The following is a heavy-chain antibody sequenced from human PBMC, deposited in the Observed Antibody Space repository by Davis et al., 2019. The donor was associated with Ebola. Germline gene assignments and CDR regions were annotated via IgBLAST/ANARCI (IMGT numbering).Heavy chain of an antibody. CDR2: INHRGST. D-gene: IGHD1-1*01. V-gene: IGHV4-4*02. Sequence: SGPTLVKPTQTLTLTCTFSGFSLSTSGMCVSWIRQPPGKGLEWIGEINHRGSTTYNPSLKSRVTISVDKSKNQFSLKLSSVTAADTAVYYCAGQLESQVGGMDVWGQGTTVTVSS. CDR1: GFSLSTSGM. J-gene: IGHJ6*02. CDR3: AGQLESQVGGMDV.